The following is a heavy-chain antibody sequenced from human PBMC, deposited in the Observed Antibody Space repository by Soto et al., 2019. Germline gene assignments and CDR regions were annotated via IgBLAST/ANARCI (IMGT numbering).Heavy chain of an antibody. CDR1: GFTFGSYW. D-gene: IGHD2-2*02. J-gene: IGHJ3*01. Sequence: EVQLVESGGGLVQPGGSLRLSCAASGFTFGSYWMTWVRQAPGKGLEWVANINRDGSVKNYVDSVKGRFTVSRDNANVSLYVQMYSLRVEDAAVYYYTRDSSPQYTTYWVDACELWGQGTMVTVS. CDR3: TRDSSPQYTTYWVDACEL. CDR2: INRDGSVK. V-gene: IGHV3-7*05.